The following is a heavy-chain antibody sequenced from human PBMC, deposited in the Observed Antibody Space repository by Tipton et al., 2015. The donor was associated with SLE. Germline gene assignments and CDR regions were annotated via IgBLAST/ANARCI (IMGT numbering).Heavy chain of an antibody. J-gene: IGHJ4*02. V-gene: IGHV3-48*03. CDR3: ARYAVAGKFDY. Sequence: SLRLSCAASGFTFSTYEMHWVRQAPGKGLEWLSYITTSGRPMYYADSVKGRFTISRDNAKNSLYLQINSLRAGDTALYYCARYAVAGKFDYWGQGTLVSVSS. D-gene: IGHD6-19*01. CDR1: GFTFSTYE. CDR2: ITTSGRPM.